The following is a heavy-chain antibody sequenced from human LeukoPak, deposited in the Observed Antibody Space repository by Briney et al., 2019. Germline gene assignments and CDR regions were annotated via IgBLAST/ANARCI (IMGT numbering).Heavy chain of an antibody. V-gene: IGHV4-34*01. CDR3: ARLLVVAGFDP. CDR2: IYHSGST. Sequence: SETLSLTCAVYGGSFSGYYWSWIRQPPGKGLEWIGSIYHSGSTYYNPSLESRVTISVDTSKNQFSLKVSSVTAADTAVYYCARLLVVAGFDPWGQGTLVTVSS. D-gene: IGHD2-2*01. J-gene: IGHJ5*02. CDR1: GGSFSGYY.